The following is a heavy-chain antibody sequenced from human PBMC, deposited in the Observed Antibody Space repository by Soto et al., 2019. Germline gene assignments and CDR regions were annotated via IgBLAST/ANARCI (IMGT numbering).Heavy chain of an antibody. CDR1: GFTFSDSY. V-gene: IGHV3-11*01. Sequence: QVQLVESGGGLVQPGGSLRLSCAASGFTFSDSYMSWIRQAPGKGLEWISYITFSGNTVYYADSLKGRFTISRNNAKNSLYLQMSRLRAEDTAVYYCARVSWREKYGMDVWGQGTTVTVSS. CDR3: ARVSWREKYGMDV. CDR2: ITFSGNTV. J-gene: IGHJ6*02.